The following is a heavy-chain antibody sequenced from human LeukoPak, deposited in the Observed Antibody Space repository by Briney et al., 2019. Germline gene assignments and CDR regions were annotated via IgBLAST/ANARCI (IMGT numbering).Heavy chain of an antibody. CDR2: INPSGGST. CDR3: ARDPRTYCSSTSCPFGFDY. CDR1: GYTFTSYY. J-gene: IGHJ4*02. Sequence: ASVKVSCKASGYTFTSYYMHWVRQAPGQGLERMGIINPSGGSTSYAQKFQGRVTMTRDMSTSTVYMELSSLRSEDTAVYYCARDPRTYCSSTSCPFGFDYWGQGTLVTVSS. V-gene: IGHV1-46*01. D-gene: IGHD2-2*01.